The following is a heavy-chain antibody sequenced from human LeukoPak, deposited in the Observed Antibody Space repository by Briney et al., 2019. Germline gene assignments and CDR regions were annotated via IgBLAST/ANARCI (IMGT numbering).Heavy chain of an antibody. D-gene: IGHD1-1*01. CDR3: ARGSNWNGPDY. V-gene: IGHV4-59*02. CDR2: VYYSGST. CDR1: GGSVSSYY. Sequence: SETLSLTCTVSGGSVSSYYWSWIRQPPGKGLEWIGYVYYSGSTNYNPSLRSRVTMSVDTSKNQFSLKLSSVTAADTAVYYCARGSNWNGPDYWGQGTLVTVSS. J-gene: IGHJ4*02.